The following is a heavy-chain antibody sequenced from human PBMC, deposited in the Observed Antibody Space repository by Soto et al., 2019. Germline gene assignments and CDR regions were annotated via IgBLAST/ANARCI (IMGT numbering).Heavy chain of an antibody. V-gene: IGHV4-59*08. Sequence: PSETLSLTCTVSGGSISSYYWSWIRQPPGKGLEWIGYIYYSGSTNYNPSLKSRVTISVDTSKNQFSLKLSSVTAADTAVYYCARLGRQLELDYWGQGTLVTVSS. CDR3: ARLGRQLELDY. D-gene: IGHD6-13*01. J-gene: IGHJ4*02. CDR2: IYYSGST. CDR1: GGSISSYY.